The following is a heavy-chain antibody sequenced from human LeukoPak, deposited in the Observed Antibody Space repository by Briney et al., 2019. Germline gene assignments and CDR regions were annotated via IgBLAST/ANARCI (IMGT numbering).Heavy chain of an antibody. J-gene: IGHJ5*02. V-gene: IGHV1-18*01. CDR1: GYTFTSYG. Sequence: ASVKVSCKASGYTFTSYGISWVRQAPGQGLEWMGWISAYNGNTDYAQKLQGRVTMTTDTSTSTAYMELRSLRSDDTAVYYCARVVYYYDSSGYYRQEGWFDPWGQGTLVTVSS. D-gene: IGHD3-22*01. CDR2: ISAYNGNT. CDR3: ARVVYYYDSSGYYRQEGWFDP.